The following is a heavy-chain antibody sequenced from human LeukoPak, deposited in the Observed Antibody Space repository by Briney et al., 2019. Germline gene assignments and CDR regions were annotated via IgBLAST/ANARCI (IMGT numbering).Heavy chain of an antibody. V-gene: IGHV3-30*18. CDR1: GFSFSSYA. CDR2: ISYDGTKI. J-gene: IGHJ3*02. Sequence: GGSLRLSCAASGFSFSSYAMSWVRQAPGKGLEWVAIISYDGTKIYYADSVKGRCTISRDNSKNTLYLQMNSLRTEDTAVYYCVKPRRGYYDSSAFDIWGQGTMVTVSS. CDR3: VKPRRGYYDSSAFDI. D-gene: IGHD3-22*01.